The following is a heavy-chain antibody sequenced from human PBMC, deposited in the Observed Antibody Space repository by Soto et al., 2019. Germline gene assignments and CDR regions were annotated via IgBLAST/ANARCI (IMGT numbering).Heavy chain of an antibody. V-gene: IGHV5-10-1*01. Sequence: GESLKISCKGSGYSFTSYWISWVRQMPGKGLEWMGRIDPSDSYTNYSPSFQGHVTISADKSISTAYLQWSSLKASDTAMYYCARLAAAGTPYYYYGMDVWGQGTTVTV. CDR2: IDPSDSYT. J-gene: IGHJ6*02. CDR3: ARLAAAGTPYYYYGMDV. D-gene: IGHD6-13*01. CDR1: GYSFTSYW.